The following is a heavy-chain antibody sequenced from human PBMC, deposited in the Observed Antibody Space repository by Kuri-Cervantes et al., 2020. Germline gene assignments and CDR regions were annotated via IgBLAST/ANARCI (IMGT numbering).Heavy chain of an antibody. J-gene: IGHJ3*02. V-gene: IGHV1-2*02. CDR1: GYTFTGYY. CDR2: INPNSGGT. Sequence: ASVKVSCKASGYTFTGYYIHWVRLAPGQGLEWMGWINPNSGGTNSAQNFQGRVTMTRDTSISTAYMELSRLKPDDTAVYYCAMYSSSWYDAFDIWGQGTMVTVSS. D-gene: IGHD6-13*01. CDR3: AMYSSSWYDAFDI.